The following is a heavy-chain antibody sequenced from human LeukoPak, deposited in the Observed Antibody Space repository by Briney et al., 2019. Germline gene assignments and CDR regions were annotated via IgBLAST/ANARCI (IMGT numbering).Heavy chain of an antibody. D-gene: IGHD6-6*01. Sequence: ASVKVSCKASVYTFTNFYIHWVRQAPGQGLEWMGWMNPNSGDTSYAREFQDRVTMTRDTSLNTAYMELSRLRSDDTAVYFCARWNLGSSSSPGDYWGQGTLVTVSS. CDR3: ARWNLGSSSSPGDY. J-gene: IGHJ4*02. CDR2: MNPNSGDT. V-gene: IGHV1-2*02. CDR1: VYTFTNFY.